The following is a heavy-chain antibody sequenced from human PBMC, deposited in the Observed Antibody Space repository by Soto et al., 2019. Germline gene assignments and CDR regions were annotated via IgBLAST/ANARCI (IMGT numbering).Heavy chain of an antibody. CDR1: GFIFSSYA. J-gene: IGHJ5*02. Sequence: QVQLVESGGGVVQPGRSLRLYCAASGFIFSSYAMHWVRQAPGKGLEWVALISYDGSNKYYADSVKGRFTISRDNSKNTLYLQMNSLRAEDTAVYYCARVSALRAFDPWGQGTLVTVSS. CDR3: ARVSALRAFDP. D-gene: IGHD2-15*01. V-gene: IGHV3-30-3*01. CDR2: ISYDGSNK.